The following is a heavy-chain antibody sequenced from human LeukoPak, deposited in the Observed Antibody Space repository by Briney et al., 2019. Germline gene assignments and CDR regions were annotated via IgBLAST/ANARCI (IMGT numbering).Heavy chain of an antibody. CDR2: TYYRSKWYN. J-gene: IGHJ4*02. CDR1: GDSVSSSSAA. V-gene: IGHV6-1*01. CDR3: ASSPVAAAGRIDY. Sequence: SQTLSLTCAISGDSVSSSSAAWNWIRQSPSRGLEWLGRTYYRSKWYNEYAASVKSRITINPDTSKNQFSLQLNSVTPEDTAVYYCASSPVAAAGRIDYWGQGTLVTVSS. D-gene: IGHD6-13*01.